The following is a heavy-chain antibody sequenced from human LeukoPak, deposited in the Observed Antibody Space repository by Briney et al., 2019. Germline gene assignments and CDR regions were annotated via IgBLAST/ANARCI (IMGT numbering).Heavy chain of an antibody. CDR3: ARDLGSNDHDGY. D-gene: IGHD4-11*01. V-gene: IGHV1-46*01. CDR1: GYTFTGYY. Sequence: ASVKVSCKASGYTFTGYYMHWVRQAPGQGLEWMGIINPSGGSTSCAQKFQGRVTMTRDMSTSTVYMELSSLRSEDTAVYYCARDLGSNDHDGYWGQGTLVTVSS. CDR2: INPSGGST. J-gene: IGHJ4*02.